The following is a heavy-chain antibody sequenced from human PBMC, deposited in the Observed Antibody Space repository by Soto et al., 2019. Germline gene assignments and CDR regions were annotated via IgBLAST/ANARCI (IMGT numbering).Heavy chain of an antibody. CDR3: AKETYSGPLDY. J-gene: IGHJ4*02. CDR2: ISYDGSNK. Sequence: QVQLVESGGGVVQPGRSLRLSCAASGFTFSSYGMHWVRQAPGKGLEWVAAISYDGSNKYYVDSVKGRFIISRDNSKNTLYLQMNSLRAEDTAVYYCAKETYSGPLDYWGQGTLVTVSS. CDR1: GFTFSSYG. D-gene: IGHD2-15*01. V-gene: IGHV3-30*18.